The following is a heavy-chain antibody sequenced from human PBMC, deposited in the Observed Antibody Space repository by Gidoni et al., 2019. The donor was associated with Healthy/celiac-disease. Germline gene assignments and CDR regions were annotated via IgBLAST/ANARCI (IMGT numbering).Heavy chain of an antibody. Sequence: QLQLQYSAPGLVTLSETLSLTCTVSGGSISSSSYYWGWIRQPPGKWLEWIGSIYYSGSTYYNPSINSRVTISVYTSKNQFSLKLISVTAADTAVYYCASMHGILGVVMNWYFDLWGRGTLVTVSS. CDR2: IYYSGST. D-gene: IGHD3-3*01. CDR3: ASMHGILGVVMNWYFDL. V-gene: IGHV4-39*01. CDR1: GGSISSSSYY. J-gene: IGHJ2*01.